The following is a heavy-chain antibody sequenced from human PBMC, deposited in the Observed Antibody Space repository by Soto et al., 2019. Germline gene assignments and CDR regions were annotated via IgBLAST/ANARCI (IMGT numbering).Heavy chain of an antibody. J-gene: IGHJ5*02. CDR1: GGSISSGGYY. D-gene: IGHD6-19*01. V-gene: IGHV4-31*03. CDR2: IYYSGST. CDR3: ARDLGSGWFKGENWFDP. Sequence: SETLSLTCTVSGGSISSGGYYWSWIRQHPGKGLEWVGYIYYSGSTYYNPSLKSRVTISVDTSKNQFSLKLSSVTAADTAVYYCARDLGSGWFKGENWFDPWGQGTLVTVSS.